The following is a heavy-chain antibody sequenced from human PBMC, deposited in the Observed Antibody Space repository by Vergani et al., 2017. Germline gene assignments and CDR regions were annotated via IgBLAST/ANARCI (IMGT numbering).Heavy chain of an antibody. Sequence: QVQLQESGPGLVKPSETLSLTCTVSGYSISSGYYWGWIRQPPGKGLEWIGSNYHSGSTYYNPSLKSRVTISVDTSKNQFSLKLSSVTAADTAVYYCATYYYDSSGYFPVDIWGQGTMVTVSS. CDR1: GYSISSGYY. CDR2: NYHSGST. D-gene: IGHD3-22*01. V-gene: IGHV4-38-2*02. J-gene: IGHJ3*02. CDR3: ATYYYDSSGYFPVDI.